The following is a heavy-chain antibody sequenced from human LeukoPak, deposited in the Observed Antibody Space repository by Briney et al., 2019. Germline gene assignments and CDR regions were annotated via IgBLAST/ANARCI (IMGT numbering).Heavy chain of an antibody. CDR1: GYTFTSYG. J-gene: IGHJ4*02. D-gene: IGHD4-17*01. Sequence: ASVKVSCKASGYTFTSYGISWVRQAPGQGLEWMGWISAYNGNTIYAQKLQGRVTMTTDTSTSTAYMELRSLRSDDTAVYYCARDLPTVTAFDYWGQGTLVTVSS. CDR3: ARDLPTVTAFDY. CDR2: ISAYNGNT. V-gene: IGHV1-18*01.